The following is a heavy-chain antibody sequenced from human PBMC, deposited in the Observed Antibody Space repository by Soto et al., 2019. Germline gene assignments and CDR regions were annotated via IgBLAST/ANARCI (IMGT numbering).Heavy chain of an antibody. CDR3: ATDREDYYYGMDV. V-gene: IGHV1-24*01. J-gene: IGHJ6*02. CDR2: FDPEDGET. CDR1: GYPLTELS. Sequence: GSVKVYFKVSGYPLTELSMHLVRQAPGKGLEWMGGFDPEDGETIYAQKFQGRVTMTEDTSTDPAYMELSSLRCEDTAVYYCATDREDYYYGMDVWGQGTTVTVSS.